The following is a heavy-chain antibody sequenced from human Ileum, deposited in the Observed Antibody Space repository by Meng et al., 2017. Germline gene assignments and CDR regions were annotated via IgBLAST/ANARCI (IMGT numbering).Heavy chain of an antibody. CDR3: ARDWGGVGASDS. CDR1: GFTFSSNW. V-gene: IGHV3-74*01. D-gene: IGHD1-26*01. CDR2: VNKDVTYR. Sequence: GESLKISCAASGFTFSSNWMHWVRQAPGKGLVWVSRVNKDVTYRDYADSVKGRFTISRDNAKNTLYLQMNSLRAEDTAVYYCARDWGGVGASDSWGQGTLVTVSS. J-gene: IGHJ4*02.